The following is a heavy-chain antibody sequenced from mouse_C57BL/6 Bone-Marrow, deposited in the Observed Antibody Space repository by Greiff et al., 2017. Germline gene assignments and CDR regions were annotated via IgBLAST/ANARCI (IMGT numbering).Heavy chain of an antibody. CDR2: IAPSDSYT. CDR1: GYTFTSYW. Sequence: VQLQQPGAELVMPGASVKLSCKASGYTFTSYWMHWVKQRPGQGLEWIGEIAPSDSYTNYNQKFKGKSTLTVDKSSSTAYMQLSSLTSEDSAVYYCAREPYFDYWGQGTTLTVSS. J-gene: IGHJ2*01. V-gene: IGHV1-69*01. CDR3: AREPYFDY.